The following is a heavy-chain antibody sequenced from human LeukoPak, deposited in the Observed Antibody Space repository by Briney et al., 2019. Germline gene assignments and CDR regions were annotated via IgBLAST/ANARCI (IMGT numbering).Heavy chain of an antibody. D-gene: IGHD6-13*01. V-gene: IGHV1-2*02. Sequence: GASVKVSCKASGYTFTGYYMHWVRQAPGQGLEWMGWINPNSGGTNYAQKFQGRVTMTRDTSISTAYMELSRLRSDDTAVYYCSRESGATAAAVLDYWGQGTLVTVSS. J-gene: IGHJ4*02. CDR3: SRESGATAAAVLDY. CDR1: GYTFTGYY. CDR2: INPNSGGT.